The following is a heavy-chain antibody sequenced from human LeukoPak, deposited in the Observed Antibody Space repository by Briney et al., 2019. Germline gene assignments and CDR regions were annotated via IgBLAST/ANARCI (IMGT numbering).Heavy chain of an antibody. Sequence: SETLSLTCTASGGSISSSSYYWGWIRQPPGKGLEWIGSIYYSGSTYYNPSLKSRVTISVDTSKNQFSLKLSSVTAADTAVYYCARTSEGYCRGGSCWDYYYYMDVWGKGTTVTVSS. D-gene: IGHD2-15*01. J-gene: IGHJ6*03. CDR2: IYYSGST. CDR3: ARTSEGYCRGGSCWDYYYYMDV. V-gene: IGHV4-39*01. CDR1: GGSISSSSYY.